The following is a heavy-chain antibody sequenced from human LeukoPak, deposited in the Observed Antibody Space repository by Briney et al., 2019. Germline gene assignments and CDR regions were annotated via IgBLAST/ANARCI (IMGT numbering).Heavy chain of an antibody. CDR1: GGSISSYY. CDR3: ARDRPDITIFGVVTIRGYYFDY. J-gene: IGHJ4*02. Sequence: SQTLSLTCTVSGGSISSYYWSWIRQPAGKGLEWIGRIYTSGSTNYNPSLKSRVTMSVDTSKNQFSLKLSSVTAADTAVYYCARDRPDITIFGVVTIRGYYFDYWGQGTLVTVSS. V-gene: IGHV4-4*07. D-gene: IGHD3-3*01. CDR2: IYTSGST.